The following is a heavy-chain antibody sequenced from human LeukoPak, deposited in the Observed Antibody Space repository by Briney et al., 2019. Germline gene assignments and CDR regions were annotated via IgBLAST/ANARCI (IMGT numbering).Heavy chain of an antibody. Sequence: PGGSLRLSCAASGFTFSSYWMSWVRQAPGKGLEWVANIKQDGSEKYYVDSVKGRFTISRDNAKNSLYLQMNSLRAEDTAVYYCARDLTMVDCYYYGMDVWGQGTTVTVSS. D-gene: IGHD3-10*01. V-gene: IGHV3-7*01. CDR1: GFTFSSYW. CDR2: IKQDGSEK. J-gene: IGHJ6*02. CDR3: ARDLTMVDCYYYGMDV.